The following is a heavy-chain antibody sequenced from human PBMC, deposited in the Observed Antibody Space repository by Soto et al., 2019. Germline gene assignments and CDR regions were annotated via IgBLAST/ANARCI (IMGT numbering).Heavy chain of an antibody. CDR3: ARHLYYYGSPSVYYFDY. CDR1: GGSISSGGYY. Sequence: SETLSLTCTVSGGSISSGGYYWSWIRQHPGKGLEWIGYIYYSGSTYYNPSLKSRVTISVDTSKNQFSLKLSSVTAADTAVYYCARHLYYYGSPSVYYFDYWGQGTLVTVSS. J-gene: IGHJ4*02. CDR2: IYYSGST. V-gene: IGHV4-31*03. D-gene: IGHD3-10*01.